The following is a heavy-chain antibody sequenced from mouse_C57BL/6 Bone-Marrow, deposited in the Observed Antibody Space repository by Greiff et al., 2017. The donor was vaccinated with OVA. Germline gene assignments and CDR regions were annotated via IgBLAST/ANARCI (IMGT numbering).Heavy chain of an antibody. J-gene: IGHJ3*01. Sequence: EVQLVESGGGLVKPGGSLKLSCAASGFTFSDYGMHWVRQAPEKGLEWVAYISSGSSTSYYADTVKGRFTISRDNAKNTLYMQMNSLRSEDTAVYYWARAPIYEDYDGFAYWGQGTLVTVSA. V-gene: IGHV5-17*01. CDR1: GFTFSDYG. CDR3: ARAPIYEDYDGFAY. D-gene: IGHD2-4*01. CDR2: ISSGSSTS.